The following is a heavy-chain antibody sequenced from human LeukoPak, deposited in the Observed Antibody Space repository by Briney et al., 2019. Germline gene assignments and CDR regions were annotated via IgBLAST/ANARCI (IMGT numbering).Heavy chain of an antibody. D-gene: IGHD3-10*01. V-gene: IGHV4-59*01. Sequence: PSETLSLTCTVSGGSISSYYWSWLRQPPGKGLEGIGYIYYSGSTNYKPSLTSRVTISVDTSKNQFSLKLSSVTAADTAVYYCARGGYYGSGNDFRFDPWGQGTLVTVSS. CDR1: GGSISSYY. J-gene: IGHJ5*02. CDR2: IYYSGST. CDR3: ARGGYYGSGNDFRFDP.